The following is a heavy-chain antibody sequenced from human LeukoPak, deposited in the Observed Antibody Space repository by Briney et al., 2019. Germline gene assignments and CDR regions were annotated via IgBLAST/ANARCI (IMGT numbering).Heavy chain of an antibody. Sequence: SETLSLTCAVSGGSISSSNWWSWVRPPPGTGLECIGEFYHSGSTNYNPSLKSRVTISVDKSKNKFSLKLSSVTAADTAVYYCAREEFVLSSGWHIDSWGQGTLVTVSS. V-gene: IGHV4-4*02. CDR1: GGSISSSNW. D-gene: IGHD6-19*01. CDR3: AREEFVLSSGWHIDS. CDR2: FYHSGST. J-gene: IGHJ4*02.